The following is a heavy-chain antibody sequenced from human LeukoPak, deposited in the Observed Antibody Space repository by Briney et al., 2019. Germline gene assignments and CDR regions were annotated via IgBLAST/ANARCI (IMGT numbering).Heavy chain of an antibody. CDR1: GFTFSSYG. D-gene: IGHD3-10*01. CDR3: AKDPRRFCYYYGMDV. J-gene: IGHJ6*02. Sequence: PGRSLRLSCAASGFTFSSYGMHWVRQAPGKGLEWVAVISYDGSNKYYADSVKGRFTISRDNSKNTLYLQMNSLRAEDTAVYYCAKDPRRFCYYYGMDVWGQGTTVTVSS. V-gene: IGHV3-30*18. CDR2: ISYDGSNK.